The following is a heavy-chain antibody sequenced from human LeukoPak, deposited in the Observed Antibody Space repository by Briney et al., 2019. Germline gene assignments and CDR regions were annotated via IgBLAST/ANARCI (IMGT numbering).Heavy chain of an antibody. CDR3: ARGRPEAAAGIYWYFDL. D-gene: IGHD6-13*01. CDR1: GYTFTSYD. V-gene: IGHV1-8*01. Sequence: GASVKVSCKASGYTFTSYDINWVRQATGQGLEWMGWMNPNSGNTGYAQKFQGRVTMTRNTSISTAYMELSSLRSEDTAVYYCARGRPEAAAGIYWYFDLWGRGTLVTVSS. CDR2: MNPNSGNT. J-gene: IGHJ2*01.